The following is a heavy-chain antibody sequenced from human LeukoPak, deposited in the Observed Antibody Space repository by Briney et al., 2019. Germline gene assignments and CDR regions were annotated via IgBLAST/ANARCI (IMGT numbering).Heavy chain of an antibody. V-gene: IGHV3-21*01. D-gene: IGHD1-26*01. CDR2: ISSSSTYI. CDR1: GFTFSTYS. CDR3: ARTWDRYYFDY. J-gene: IGHJ4*02. Sequence: PGGSLRLSCAASGFTFSTYSMNWVRQAPGKGLEWVSSISSSSTYIYYADSVKGRFTISRDNAKNSLLLQMNSLRAEDTAVYYCARTWDRYYFDYWGQGTLVTVSS.